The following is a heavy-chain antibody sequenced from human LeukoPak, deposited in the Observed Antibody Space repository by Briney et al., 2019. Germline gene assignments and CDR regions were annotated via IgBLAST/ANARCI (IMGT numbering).Heavy chain of an antibody. J-gene: IGHJ4*02. CDR2: FDPEDGET. D-gene: IGHD6-13*01. V-gene: IGHV1-24*01. CDR3: ATVPTGAAGIWYFDY. CDR1: GYTLTELS. Sequence: ASVKVSCKVSGYTLTELSMHWVRQAPGKGPEWMGGFDPEDGETIYAQKFQGRVTMTEDTSTDTAYMELSSLRSEDTAVYYCATVPTGAAGIWYFDYWGQGTLVTVSS.